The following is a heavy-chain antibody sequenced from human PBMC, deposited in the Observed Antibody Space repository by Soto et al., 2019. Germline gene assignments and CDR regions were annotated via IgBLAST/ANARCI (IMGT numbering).Heavy chain of an antibody. CDR3: ARERQIAAAGTGNDAFDI. J-gene: IGHJ3*02. CDR1: GFTFSSYG. D-gene: IGHD6-13*01. V-gene: IGHV3-33*01. Sequence: QVQLVESGGGVVQPGRSLRLSCAASGFTFSSYGMHWVRQAPGKGLEWVAVIWYDGSNKYCADSVKGRFTISRDNSKNTLYLQMNSLRAEDTAVYYCARERQIAAAGTGNDAFDIWGQGTMVTVSS. CDR2: IWYDGSNK.